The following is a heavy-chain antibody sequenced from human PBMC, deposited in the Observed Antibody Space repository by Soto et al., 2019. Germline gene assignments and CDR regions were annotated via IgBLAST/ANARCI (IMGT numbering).Heavy chain of an antibody. CDR3: ARGLGADYYFDY. V-gene: IGHV3-30-3*01. D-gene: IGHD1-26*01. CDR2: ISYDGSNK. J-gene: IGHJ4*02. CDR1: GFTFSSYA. Sequence: GGSLRLSCAASGFTFSSYAMHWVRQAPGKGLEWVAVISYDGSNKYYADSVKGRFTISRDNSKNTLYLQMNSLRAEDTAVYYCARGLGADYYFDYWGQGTLVTVSS.